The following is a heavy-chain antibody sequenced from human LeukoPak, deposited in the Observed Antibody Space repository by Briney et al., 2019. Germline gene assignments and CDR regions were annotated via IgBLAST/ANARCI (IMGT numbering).Heavy chain of an antibody. CDR2: INPSGGST. D-gene: IGHD3-9*01. CDR1: GYTFTSYY. CDR3: ARDLLNGGGYYDILTGYYAAFDY. J-gene: IGHJ4*02. Sequence: GASVKVSCKASGYTFTSYYMHWVRQAPGQGLEWMGIINPSGGSTSYAQKFQGRVTMTRDTSTSTVYMELRSLRSDDTAVYYCARDLLNGGGYYDILTGYYAAFDYWGQGTLVTVSS. V-gene: IGHV1-46*01.